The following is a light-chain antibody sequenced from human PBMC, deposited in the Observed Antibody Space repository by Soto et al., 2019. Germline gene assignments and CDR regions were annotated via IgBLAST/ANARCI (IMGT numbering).Light chain of an antibody. CDR2: DAS. Sequence: DIQMTQSNSTLSASVGDRVTITCRASQSISSWLAWYQQKPRKAPKLLIYDASSLESGVPSRFSGSGSGTEFTLTISSLQPDDFATYYCQQYNSYSRTFGQGTKVDIK. V-gene: IGKV1-5*01. CDR1: QSISSW. CDR3: QQYNSYSRT. J-gene: IGKJ1*01.